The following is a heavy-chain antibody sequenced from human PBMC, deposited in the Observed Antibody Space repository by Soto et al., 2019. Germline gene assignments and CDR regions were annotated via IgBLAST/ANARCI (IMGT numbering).Heavy chain of an antibody. Sequence: PSETLSLTCTVSGGSISSYYWTWIRLPPGKGLEWIGYIYYSGSTNYNPSLKSRVTISVDTSKNQFSLKLSSVTAADTAVYYCARDYYDSTHSPYGMDVWGQGTTVTVSS. CDR3: ARDYYDSTHSPYGMDV. CDR1: GGSISSYY. V-gene: IGHV4-59*01. CDR2: IYYSGST. J-gene: IGHJ6*02. D-gene: IGHD3-22*01.